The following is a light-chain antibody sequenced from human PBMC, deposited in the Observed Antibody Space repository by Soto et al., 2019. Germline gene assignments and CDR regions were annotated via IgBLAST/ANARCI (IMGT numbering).Light chain of an antibody. CDR1: QSLSSNF. CDR2: TAS. J-gene: IGKJ1*01. Sequence: EIVLTQSPGTLSLSPGDRATLSCRASQSLSSNFLAWYQQKPGQAPRLLIYTASSRATGIPDRFSGSGSGTDFTLTISRLEPEDFAVYYCQQSVTLPRTFGQGTELEIK. V-gene: IGKV3-20*01. CDR3: QQSVTLPRT.